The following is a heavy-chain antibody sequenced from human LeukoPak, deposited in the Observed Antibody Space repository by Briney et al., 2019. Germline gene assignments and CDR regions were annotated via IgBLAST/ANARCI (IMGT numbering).Heavy chain of an antibody. J-gene: IGHJ5*02. CDR2: IYYSGST. Sequence: TLSLTCTVSGGSISSSSYYWGWIRQHPGKGLEWIGYIYYSGSTYYNPSLKSRVTISVDTSKNQFSLKLSSVTAADTAVYYCARVEQQWLVNWFDPWGQGTLVTVSS. CDR1: GGSISSSSYY. D-gene: IGHD6-19*01. V-gene: IGHV4-31*03. CDR3: ARVEQQWLVNWFDP.